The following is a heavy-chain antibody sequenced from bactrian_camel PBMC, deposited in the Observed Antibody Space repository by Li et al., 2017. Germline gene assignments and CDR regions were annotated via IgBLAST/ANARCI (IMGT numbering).Heavy chain of an antibody. CDR2: IDTGDGST. D-gene: IGHD6*01. J-gene: IGHJ4*01. Sequence: HVQLVESGGGSALAGGSVRLSCAASGYTFNTYSWFRQAPGQEREGVAAIDTGDGSTYYLNSVEGRFTISHDNAKNTLYLQMNSLKPEDTAMYYCAVTRNAGNWLDVGPYSYWGQGTQVTVS. CDR3: AVTRNAGNWLDVGPYSY. V-gene: IGHV3S1*01. CDR1: GYTFNTYS.